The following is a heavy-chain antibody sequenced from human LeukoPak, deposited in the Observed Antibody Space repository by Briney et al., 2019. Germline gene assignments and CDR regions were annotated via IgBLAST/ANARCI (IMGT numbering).Heavy chain of an antibody. Sequence: SETPSLTCTVSGGSISSYYWSWIRQPPGKGLEWIGYIYYNGSTNYNPPLKSRVTISVDTSKNQFSLKLSSVTAADTAVYYCARVSYYDSSGLDDAFDIWGQGTMVTVSS. V-gene: IGHV4-59*01. CDR1: GGSISSYY. CDR3: ARVSYYDSSGLDDAFDI. CDR2: IYYNGST. D-gene: IGHD3-22*01. J-gene: IGHJ3*02.